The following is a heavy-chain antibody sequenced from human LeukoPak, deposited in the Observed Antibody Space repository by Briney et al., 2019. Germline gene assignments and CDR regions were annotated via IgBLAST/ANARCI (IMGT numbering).Heavy chain of an antibody. CDR1: GGSISSDHW. CDR3: ARGGRSAFDV. V-gene: IGHV4-4*02. Sequence: PSETLSLTCAVSGGSISSDHWWSWVRQPPGKSLEWIGEIFHIGVTNYKPSLKSRVSMSVDKSRHQFSLNLRSMTAADTAVYFCARGGRSAFDVRGPGTKVIVSS. J-gene: IGHJ3*01. CDR2: IFHIGVT.